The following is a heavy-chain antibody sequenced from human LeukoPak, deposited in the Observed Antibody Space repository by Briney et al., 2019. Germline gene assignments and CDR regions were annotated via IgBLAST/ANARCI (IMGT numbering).Heavy chain of an antibody. V-gene: IGHV3-11*01. D-gene: IGHD3-10*01. CDR1: GFTFSDFY. CDR3: ARVFEVGLWFGELDY. CDR2: ISSSGSTI. J-gene: IGHJ4*02. Sequence: GGSLRLSCAASGFTFSDFYMSWIRQAPGKGLEWVSHISSSGSTISYADSVKGRFTISRDNAKNSLYLQMNSLRAEDTVVYYCARVFEVGLWFGELDYWGQGTLVTVSS.